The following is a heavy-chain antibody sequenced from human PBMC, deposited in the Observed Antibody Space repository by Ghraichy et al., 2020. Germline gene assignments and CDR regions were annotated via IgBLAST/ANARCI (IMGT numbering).Heavy chain of an antibody. Sequence: SGPTLVKPTQTLTLTCTFSGLSLSTSGVGVGWIRQPPGKALEWLALIYWNDDKRYSPSLKSRLTITKDTSKNQVVLTMTNMDPVDTATYYCAHRRGAVADYAEYFQHWGQGTLVTVSS. CDR1: GLSLSTSGVG. V-gene: IGHV2-5*01. CDR2: IYWNDDK. J-gene: IGHJ1*01. D-gene: IGHD6-19*01. CDR3: AHRRGAVADYAEYFQH.